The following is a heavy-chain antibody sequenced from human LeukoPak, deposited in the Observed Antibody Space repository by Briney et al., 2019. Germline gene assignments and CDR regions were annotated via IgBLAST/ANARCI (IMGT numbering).Heavy chain of an antibody. V-gene: IGHV3-21*01. J-gene: IGHJ3*02. Sequence: PGGSLRLSCAASGLIFSTYSMNWVRQAPGEGLEWVSSISDSGSYIYYADSVKGRFTISRDNAKNSLYLQMNNVRAEDTAVYYCARHREYGSGSYAFDIWGQGTMVTVSS. CDR3: ARHREYGSGSYAFDI. D-gene: IGHD3-10*01. CDR1: GLIFSTYS. CDR2: ISDSGSYI.